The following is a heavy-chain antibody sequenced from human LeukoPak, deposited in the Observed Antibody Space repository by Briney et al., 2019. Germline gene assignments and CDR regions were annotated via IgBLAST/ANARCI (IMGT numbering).Heavy chain of an antibody. CDR3: ARGPYSYDSSGTFDI. CDR1: GDSISSGDYY. D-gene: IGHD3-22*01. CDR2: ISSSGST. J-gene: IGHJ3*02. V-gene: IGHV4-61*02. Sequence: SETLSLTCTVSGDSISSGDYYWSWIRQPAGKGLEWIGRISSSGSTNYNPSLKSRVTISVDTSKNQFSLKLSSVTAADTAVYFCARGPYSYDSSGTFDIWGQGTMVTVSS.